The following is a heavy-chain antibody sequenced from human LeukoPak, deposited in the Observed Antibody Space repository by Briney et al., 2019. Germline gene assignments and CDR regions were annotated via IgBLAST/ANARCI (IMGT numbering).Heavy chain of an antibody. CDR1: GFTFSSFD. Sequence: RSGGSLRLSCAASGFTFSSFDMHWVRQPTGQGLEWVSTIGTASDTYYPGSVEGRFTLSRDNAKNSLYLQMNSLTAGDTAVYYGARGPPRGKYYYMDVWGKGTTVTVSS. CDR2: IGTASDT. V-gene: IGHV3-13*01. CDR3: ARGPPRGKYYYMDV. J-gene: IGHJ6*03.